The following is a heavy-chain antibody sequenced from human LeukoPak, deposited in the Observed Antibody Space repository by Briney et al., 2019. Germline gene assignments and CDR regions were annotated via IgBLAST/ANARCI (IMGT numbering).Heavy chain of an antibody. CDR1: GGFFSGYY. CDR2: INHSGST. CDR3: ARKKEQRPSFFDY. J-gene: IGHJ4*02. D-gene: IGHD6-25*01. V-gene: IGHV4-34*01. Sequence: SETLSLTCAVYGGFFSGYYWSWIRQPPGKGLEWIGEINHSGSTNHNPSLKSRVTISVDTSKNQFTLKLSSVAAADTAVYYCARKKEQRPSFFDYWGQGTLVTVSS.